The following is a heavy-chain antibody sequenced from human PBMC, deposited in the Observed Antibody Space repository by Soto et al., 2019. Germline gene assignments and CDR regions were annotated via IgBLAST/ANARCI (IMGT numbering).Heavy chain of an antibody. CDR3: GRQATVTPRIDYYYYYMDV. D-gene: IGHD4-17*01. Sequence: SETLSLTCTVSGGSISSYYWSWIRQPPGKGLEWIGYIYYSGSTNYNPSLKSRVTISVDTSKNQFSLKLSSVTAADTAVYYCGRQATVTPRIDYYYYYMDVWGKGTTVNVSS. J-gene: IGHJ6*03. CDR1: GGSISSYY. CDR2: IYYSGST. V-gene: IGHV4-59*08.